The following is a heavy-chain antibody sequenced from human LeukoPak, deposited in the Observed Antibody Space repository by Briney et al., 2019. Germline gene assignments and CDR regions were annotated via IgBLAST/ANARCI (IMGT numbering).Heavy chain of an antibody. D-gene: IGHD6-13*01. CDR3: ARASSSFSQNWFDP. CDR1: GFTFSSYA. V-gene: IGHV3-30-3*01. Sequence: GGSLRLSCAASGFTFSSYAMHWVRQAPGKGLEWLAVISYDGSNKYYADSVKGRFTISRDNSKNTLYLQMNSLRAEDTAVYYCARASSSFSQNWFDPWGQGTLVTVSS. J-gene: IGHJ5*02. CDR2: ISYDGSNK.